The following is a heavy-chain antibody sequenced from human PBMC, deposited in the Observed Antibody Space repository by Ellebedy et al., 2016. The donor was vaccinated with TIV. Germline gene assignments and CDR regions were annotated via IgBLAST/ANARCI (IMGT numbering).Heavy chain of an antibody. CDR1: GYTFTKYG. D-gene: IGHD5/OR15-5a*01. Sequence: ASVKVSCKASGYTFTKYGISWVRQPPGQGLEWMGWISGYNGDTNYAQKFQGRVTMTIETSTNTVYMELRNLSFDDTAVYYCTRGFYEKFDPWGQGTPVTVS. CDR2: ISGYNGDT. J-gene: IGHJ5*02. CDR3: TRGFYEKFDP. V-gene: IGHV1-18*04.